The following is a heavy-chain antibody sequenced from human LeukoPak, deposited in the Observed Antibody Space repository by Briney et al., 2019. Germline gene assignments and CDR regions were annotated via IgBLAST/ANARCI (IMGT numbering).Heavy chain of an antibody. CDR3: ARDNGAAFDY. CDR2: IHPSGGST. Sequence: ASVKVSCKASGYTFTSYYVHWVRQAPGQGLEWMGIIHPSGGSTRYAQQFQGRVTMTTDTSTSTAYMELRSLRSDDTAVYYCARDNGAAFDYWGQGTLVTVSS. V-gene: IGHV1-46*01. CDR1: GYTFTSYY. J-gene: IGHJ4*02.